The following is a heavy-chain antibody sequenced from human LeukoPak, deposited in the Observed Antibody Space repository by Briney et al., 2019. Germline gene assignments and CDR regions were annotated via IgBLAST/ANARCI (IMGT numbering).Heavy chain of an antibody. J-gene: IGHJ4*02. CDR1: GFTFSSYA. D-gene: IGHD1-26*01. CDR3: AKGVQSGSFRFDY. V-gene: IGHV3-23*01. Sequence: GGSLRLSCAASGFTFSSYAMSWVRQAPGKGLEWVSAISGSGSSTYYADSVKGRFTISRDNSKNTLYLQMNSLRAEDTATYHCAKGVQSGSFRFDYWGQGTLVTVSS. CDR2: ISGSGSST.